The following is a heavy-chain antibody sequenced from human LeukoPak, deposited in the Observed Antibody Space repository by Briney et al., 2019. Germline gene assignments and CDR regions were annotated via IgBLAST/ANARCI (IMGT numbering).Heavy chain of an antibody. D-gene: IGHD3-16*01. V-gene: IGHV3-15*01. Sequence: GGSLRLSCAASGFTFSNAWMSWVRQASGKGLEWVGRIKSKTDGGTTDYAAPVKGRFTISRDDSKNTLYLQMNSLKTEDTAVYYCTTGVNLGGVYYWGQGTLVTVSS. CDR3: TTGVNLGGVYY. CDR2: IKSKTDGGTT. J-gene: IGHJ4*02. CDR1: GFTFSNAW.